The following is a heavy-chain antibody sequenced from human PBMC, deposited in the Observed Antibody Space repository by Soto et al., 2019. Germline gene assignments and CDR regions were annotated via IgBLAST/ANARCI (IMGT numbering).Heavy chain of an antibody. CDR3: AREKCSSTSCYADY. J-gene: IGHJ4*02. D-gene: IGHD2-2*01. V-gene: IGHV3-33*01. CDR1: GFTFSSYG. Sequence: QVQLVESGGGVVQPGRSLRLSCAASGFTFSSYGMHWVRQAPGKGLEWVAVLWYDGSNKYYADSVKGRFTISRDNSKNALYLEMNCLRAEDTAVYYCAREKCSSTSCYADYWGQGTLVTVSS. CDR2: LWYDGSNK.